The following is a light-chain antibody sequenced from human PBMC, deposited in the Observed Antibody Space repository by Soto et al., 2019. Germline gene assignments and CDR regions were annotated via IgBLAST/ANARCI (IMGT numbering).Light chain of an antibody. CDR2: AAS. V-gene: IGKV1-27*01. J-gene: IGKJ1*01. Sequence: DIQMTQSPSSLSASVGDRVTITCRASQGISNYLAWYQQKPGKVPKLLIYAASTLPSGVPTRFSGSGSRTDFTLTISILQPEDVATYYCQKYNSAPRTFGQGTKVEIK. CDR1: QGISNY. CDR3: QKYNSAPRT.